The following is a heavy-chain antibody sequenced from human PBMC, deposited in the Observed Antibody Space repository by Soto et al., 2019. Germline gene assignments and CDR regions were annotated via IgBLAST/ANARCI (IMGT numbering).Heavy chain of an antibody. J-gene: IGHJ6*02. CDR1: GYSFTDYY. V-gene: IGHV1-2*02. Sequence: GASVKVSCKASGYSFTDYYMHWVRQAPGQGLEWMGWINPYRGATNYAQKFQGRVTMTRDTSISTAYMELSRLGSDDTAVYWCAREHVRPRTGAMDVWGQGTTVTVSS. CDR3: AREHVRPRTGAMDV. D-gene: IGHD1-1*01. CDR2: INPYRGAT.